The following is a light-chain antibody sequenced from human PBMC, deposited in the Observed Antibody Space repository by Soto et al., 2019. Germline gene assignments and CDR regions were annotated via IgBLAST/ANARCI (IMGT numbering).Light chain of an antibody. CDR2: DVS. CDR3: KSYTTRGTYV. J-gene: IGLJ1*01. V-gene: IGLV2-14*03. CDR1: SSDVGGYNS. Sequence: QSALTQPASVSGSPGQSITISFTGTSSDVGGYNSVSWYQHHPGKAPKLMIYDVSNRSSGVSSRFSGSKSDNTASLTISGLQAEDEADYYCKSYTTRGTYVFGTGTKVTVL.